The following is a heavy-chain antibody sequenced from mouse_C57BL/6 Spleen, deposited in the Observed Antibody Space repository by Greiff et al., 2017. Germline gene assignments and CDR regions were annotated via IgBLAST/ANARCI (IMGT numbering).Heavy chain of an antibody. J-gene: IGHJ4*01. CDR2: IRSKSNNYAT. D-gene: IGHD2-2*01. CDR3: VRRGYGYGGIYAMDY. V-gene: IGHV10-1*01. CDR1: GFSFNTYA. Sequence: EVQRVESGGGLVQPKGSLKLSCAASGFSFNTYAMNWVRQAPGKGLEWVARIRSKSNNYATYYADSVKDRFTISRDDSESMLYLQMNNLKTEDTAMYYCVRRGYGYGGIYAMDYWGQGTSVTVSS.